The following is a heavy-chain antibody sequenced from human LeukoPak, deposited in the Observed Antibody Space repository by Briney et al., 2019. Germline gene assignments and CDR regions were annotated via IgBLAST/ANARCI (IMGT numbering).Heavy chain of an antibody. Sequence: PSETLSLTCKVSGGSISSSRYYWGWIRQPPGKGLEWIGIIYYSGSTYYNPSLKSRVTISVDTSNNQFSLKLSSVAAADTAVYYCARWRYSYGYPFDYWGQGTLVTVSS. CDR3: ARWRYSYGYPFDY. CDR1: GGSISSSRYY. J-gene: IGHJ4*02. D-gene: IGHD5-18*01. V-gene: IGHV4-39*01. CDR2: IYYSGST.